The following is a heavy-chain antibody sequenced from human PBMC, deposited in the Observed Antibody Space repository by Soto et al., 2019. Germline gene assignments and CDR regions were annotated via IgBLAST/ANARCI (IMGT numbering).Heavy chain of an antibody. Sequence: SETLSLTCTVSGGSISSISYYWGWIRQPPGKGLEWIGSIYYSGSTYYNPSLKSRVTISVDTSKNQFSLKLSSVTAADTAVYYCARRSYYGSGSYPPGFDYWGQGTLVTVSS. V-gene: IGHV4-39*01. J-gene: IGHJ4*02. D-gene: IGHD3-10*01. CDR3: ARRSYYGSGSYPPGFDY. CDR2: IYYSGST. CDR1: GGSISSISYY.